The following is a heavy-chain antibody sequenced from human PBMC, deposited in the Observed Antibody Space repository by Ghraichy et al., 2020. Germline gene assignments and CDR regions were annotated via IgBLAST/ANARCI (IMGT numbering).Heavy chain of an antibody. CDR1: GYSISSGYY. J-gene: IGHJ4*02. CDR3: ASQNNYYDSSGALVSFDY. V-gene: IGHV4-38-2*01. CDR2: IYHSGST. D-gene: IGHD3-22*01. Sequence: ESLNISCAVSGYSISSGYYWGWIRQPPGKGLEWIGSIYHSGSTYYNPSLKSRVTISVDTSKNQFSLKLSSVTAADTAVYYCASQNNYYDSSGALVSFDYWGQGTLVTVSS.